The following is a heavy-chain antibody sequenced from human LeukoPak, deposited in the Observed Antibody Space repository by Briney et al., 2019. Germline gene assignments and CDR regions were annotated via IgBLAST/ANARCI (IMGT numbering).Heavy chain of an antibody. D-gene: IGHD3-22*01. CDR1: GFTFSTYS. CDR3: ARDPPYYDSSGYYYDY. V-gene: IGHV3-21*01. J-gene: IGHJ4*02. Sequence: GGSLRLSCAASGFTFSTYSMNSVRQAPRKGLEWVSSISGSSIYIYYADSVKGRFTISRDNAKNSLYLQMNSLRAEDTAVYYCARDPPYYDSSGYYYDYWGQGTLVTVSS. CDR2: ISGSSIYI.